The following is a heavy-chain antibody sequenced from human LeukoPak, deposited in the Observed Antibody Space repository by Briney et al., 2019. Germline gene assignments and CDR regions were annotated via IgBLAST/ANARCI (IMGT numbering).Heavy chain of an antibody. CDR1: GFTFSSYW. Sequence: GGSLRLSCAASGFTFSSYWMHWVRHAPGKGLVWVSRINSDGSSTIYADSVKGRFTISRDNAKNTLYLQMNSLRAEDTAVYYCARDEGSNYYDSSGYYPTPHFFDYWGQGTLVTVSS. J-gene: IGHJ4*02. V-gene: IGHV3-74*01. CDR3: ARDEGSNYYDSSGYYPTPHFFDY. D-gene: IGHD3-22*01. CDR2: INSDGSST.